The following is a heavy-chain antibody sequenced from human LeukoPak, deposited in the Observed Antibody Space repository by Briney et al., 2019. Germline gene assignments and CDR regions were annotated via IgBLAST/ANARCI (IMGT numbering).Heavy chain of an antibody. J-gene: IGHJ4*02. CDR3: ARRSGIAVAGAFDY. Sequence: GGSLGLSCAASGFTFNRYNMNWVRRAPGKGLEWVSSISTSSSYIYYADSVKGRFTISRDNSKNTLYLQMNSLRAEDTAVYYCARRSGIAVAGAFDYWGQGTLVTVSS. D-gene: IGHD6-19*01. CDR1: GFTFNRYN. V-gene: IGHV3-21*04. CDR2: ISTSSSYI.